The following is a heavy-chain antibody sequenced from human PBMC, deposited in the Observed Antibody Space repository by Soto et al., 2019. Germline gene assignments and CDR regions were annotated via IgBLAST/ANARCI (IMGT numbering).Heavy chain of an antibody. Sequence: PGESLKISCAASGFTFRSYSMNWVRQAPGKGLEWVSSISDTSSSKYYADSIKGRFTSSSHNAKNSLYLQMNSLRAEDTAVYYCARDYPCGRYYDYWGQGTLVTVCS. CDR2: ISDTSSSK. CDR1: GFTFRSYS. J-gene: IGHJ4*02. V-gene: IGHV3-21*04. CDR3: ARDYPCGRYYDY. D-gene: IGHD1-26*01.